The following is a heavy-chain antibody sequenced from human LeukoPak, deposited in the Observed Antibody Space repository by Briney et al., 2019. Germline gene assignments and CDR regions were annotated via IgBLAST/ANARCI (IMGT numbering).Heavy chain of an antibody. CDR1: GGSISSYY. Sequence: SETLSLTCTVSGGSISSYYWSWIRQPPGKGLEWIGYIYYSGSTNYNPSLKSRVTISVDTSKNQFSLKLSSVTAADTAVYYCARAAGLSTWAEYSQHWGQGTLVTVSS. D-gene: IGHD6-13*01. J-gene: IGHJ1*01. CDR3: ARAAGLSTWAEYSQH. V-gene: IGHV4-59*01. CDR2: IYYSGST.